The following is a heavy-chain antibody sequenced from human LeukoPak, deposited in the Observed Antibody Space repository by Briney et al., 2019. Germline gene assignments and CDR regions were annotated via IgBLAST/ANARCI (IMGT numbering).Heavy chain of an antibody. CDR1: GGSISSGSYY. CDR3: ARGITIFGVVNNWFDP. Sequence: PSETLSLTCTVSGGSISSGSYYWSWIRQPAGKGLEWIGRIYTSGSTNYNPSLKSRVTISVDTSKIQFSLKLSSVTAADTAVYYCARGITIFGVVNNWFDPWGQGTLVTVSS. J-gene: IGHJ5*02. D-gene: IGHD3-3*01. CDR2: IYTSGST. V-gene: IGHV4-61*02.